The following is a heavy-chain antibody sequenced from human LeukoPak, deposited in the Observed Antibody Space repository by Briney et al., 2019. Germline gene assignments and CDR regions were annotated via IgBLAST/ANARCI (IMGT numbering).Heavy chain of an antibody. D-gene: IGHD2-2*01. J-gene: IGHJ4*02. CDR1: GGSFSGYY. CDR2: INHSGST. CDR3: ARGCSSTSCYHYFDF. V-gene: IGHV4-34*01. Sequence: SETLSLTCAVYGGSFSGYYWSWLRQPPGKGREWLGEINHSGSTNYNPSLKRRVTISVDTSKNQFSLKLSSVTAADTAVYYCARGCSSTSCYHYFDFWGQGTLVTVSS.